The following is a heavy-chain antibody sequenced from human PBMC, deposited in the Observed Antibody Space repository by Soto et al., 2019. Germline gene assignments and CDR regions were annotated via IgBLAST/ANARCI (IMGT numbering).Heavy chain of an antibody. J-gene: IGHJ4*02. CDR1: GYTFTSYA. D-gene: IGHD3-22*01. CDR3: VHSSGYYSFDY. CDR2: INAGNGNT. V-gene: IGHV1-3*05. Sequence: QVQLVQSGAEEKKPGASVKVSWKASGYTFTSYAMHWVRHAPGQRLEWMGWINAGNGNTKYSQKFQGRVTISRDTSASTAYMELSSLRPEDTAVYYCVHSSGYYSFDYWGQGTLVTVSP.